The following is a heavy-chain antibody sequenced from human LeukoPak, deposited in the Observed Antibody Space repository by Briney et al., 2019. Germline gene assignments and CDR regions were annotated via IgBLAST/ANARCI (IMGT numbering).Heavy chain of an antibody. D-gene: IGHD3-10*01. CDR3: ARGRGITMVRGVRKHNWFDP. V-gene: IGHV1-8*01. CDR1: GYTFTSYD. J-gene: IGHJ5*02. Sequence: ASVKVSCXASGYTFTSYDINWVRQASGQGLEWMGWMNPNSGNTGYAQKFQGRVTMTRNTSISTAYMELSSLRSEDTAVYYCARGRGITMVRGVRKHNWFDPWGQGTLVTVSS. CDR2: MNPNSGNT.